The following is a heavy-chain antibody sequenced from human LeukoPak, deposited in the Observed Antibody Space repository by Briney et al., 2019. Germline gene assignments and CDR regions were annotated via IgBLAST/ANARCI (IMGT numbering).Heavy chain of an antibody. CDR2: INPNSGGT. Sequence: ASVTVSCKASGYTFTVYYMHWVRQAPGQGLEWMGWINPNSGGTNYAQKFQGRVTMTTDTSTSTAYMELRSLRSDDTAVYYCARVPAEATAFFDYWGQGTLVTVSS. J-gene: IGHJ4*02. D-gene: IGHD5-12*01. CDR1: GYTFTVYY. CDR3: ARVPAEATAFFDY. V-gene: IGHV1-2*02.